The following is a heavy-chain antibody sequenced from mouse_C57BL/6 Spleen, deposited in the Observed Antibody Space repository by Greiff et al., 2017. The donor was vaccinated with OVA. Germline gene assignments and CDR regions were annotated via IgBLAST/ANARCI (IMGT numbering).Heavy chain of an antibody. CDR3: ARGGQRAMDY. D-gene: IGHD3-3*01. CDR1: GFTFSDYG. CDR2: ISSGSSTI. Sequence: EVKLQESGGGLVKPGGSLKLSCAASGFTFSDYGMHWVRQAPEKGLEWVAYISSGSSTIYYADTVKGRFTISRDNAKNTLFLQMTSLRSEDTAMYYCARGGQRAMDYWGQGTSVTVSS. J-gene: IGHJ4*01. V-gene: IGHV5-17*01.